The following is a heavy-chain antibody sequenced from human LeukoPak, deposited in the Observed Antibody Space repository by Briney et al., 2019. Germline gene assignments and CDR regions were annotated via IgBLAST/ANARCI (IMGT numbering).Heavy chain of an antibody. J-gene: IGHJ4*02. Sequence: PGGSLRLSCLASGFTFSSYAMTWVRQAPGKGLEWVSGISGSGGSTYCADSVKGRFTISRDNSKNTLFLQMSSLRVEDTAIYYCAKGPRFSGNYYFEYWGQGTLVTVSS. CDR3: AKGPRFSGNYYFEY. CDR1: GFTFSSYA. CDR2: ISGSGGST. D-gene: IGHD1-26*01. V-gene: IGHV3-23*01.